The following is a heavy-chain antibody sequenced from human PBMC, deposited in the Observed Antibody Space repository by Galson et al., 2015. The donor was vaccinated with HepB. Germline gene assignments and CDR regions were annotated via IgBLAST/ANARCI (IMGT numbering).Heavy chain of an antibody. V-gene: IGHV1-69*13. J-gene: IGHJ4*02. CDR3: AIGPRSRQLVPIDY. D-gene: IGHD6-13*01. Sequence: SVKVSCKASGGTFSSYAISWVRQAPGQGLEWMGGIIPIFGTANYAQKFQGRVTITADESTSTAYMELSSLRSEDTAVYYCAIGPRSRQLVPIDYWGQGTLVTVSS. CDR2: IIPIFGTA. CDR1: GGTFSSYA.